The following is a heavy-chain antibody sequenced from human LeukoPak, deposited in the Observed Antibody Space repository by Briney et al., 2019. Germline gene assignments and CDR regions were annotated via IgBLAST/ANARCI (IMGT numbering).Heavy chain of an antibody. Sequence: PGGSLILSCAASGFTFSDCYMSWIRQAPGKVLEWVSYISSSGSTIYYADSVKGRFTISRDNAKNSLYLQMNSLRAEDTAVYYCARVAGYSYGPSYYFDYWGQGTLVTVSS. CDR1: GFTFSDCY. D-gene: IGHD5-18*01. CDR2: ISSSGSTI. CDR3: ARVAGYSYGPSYYFDY. V-gene: IGHV3-11*01. J-gene: IGHJ4*02.